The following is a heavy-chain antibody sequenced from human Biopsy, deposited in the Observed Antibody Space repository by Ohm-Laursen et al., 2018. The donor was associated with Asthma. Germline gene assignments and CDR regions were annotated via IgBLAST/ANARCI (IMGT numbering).Heavy chain of an antibody. CDR1: GFTFSSYG. CDR3: ARGGLGYCSSTSCYQNYYYGMDV. J-gene: IGHJ6*02. CDR2: IWYDGSNK. Sequence: SLRLSCAASGFTFSSYGMHWVRQPPGKGLEWVAVIWYDGSNKYYADSVKGRFTISRDNSKNTLYLQMNSLRAEDTAVYYCARGGLGYCSSTSCYQNYYYGMDVWGQGTTVTVSS. D-gene: IGHD2-2*01. V-gene: IGHV3-33*01.